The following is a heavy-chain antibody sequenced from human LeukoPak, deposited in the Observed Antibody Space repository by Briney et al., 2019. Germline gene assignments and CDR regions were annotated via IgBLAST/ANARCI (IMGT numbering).Heavy chain of an antibody. CDR1: GFTVSSNY. CDR2: IYSDGST. V-gene: IGHV3-53*01. D-gene: IGHD2-2*01. J-gene: IGHJ4*02. CDR3: ARDWGYCSSTSCHVFDY. Sequence: AGCLRLSCAASGFTVSSNYMSWVRQAPGKGLEWVSDIYSDGSTYYPGSVKGRFTISRDNSKNTMYLHMNSLRAEDTAVYYCARDWGYCSSTSCHVFDYWGQGTLVTVSS.